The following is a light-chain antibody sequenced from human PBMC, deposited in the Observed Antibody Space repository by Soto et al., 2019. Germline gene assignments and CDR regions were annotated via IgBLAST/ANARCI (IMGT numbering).Light chain of an antibody. CDR3: SSYVVTGTYV. Sequence: QSVVSRAGSGSRSPCQSLTISQNGISKDLGYKFVSWYQQYPGKAPKLIIYDVNNRPSWAFDRFSGSKSGNTASLTISGLQAEDEADYYCSSYVVTGTYVFGTGPKVTVL. CDR2: DVN. V-gene: IGLV2-14*03. J-gene: IGLJ1*01. CDR1: SKDLGYKF.